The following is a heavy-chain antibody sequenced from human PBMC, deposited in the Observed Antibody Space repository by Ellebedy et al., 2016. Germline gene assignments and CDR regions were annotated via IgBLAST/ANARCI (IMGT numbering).Heavy chain of an antibody. V-gene: IGHV3-21*01. CDR3: ARGEPSDY. Sequence: GESLKISXAASGFTFSSYSMNWVRQAPGKGLEWVSSISSSSSYIYYADSVKGRFTISRDNAKNSLYLQMNSLRAEDTAVYYCARGEPSDYWGQGTLVTVSS. CDR2: ISSSSSYI. CDR1: GFTFSSYS. D-gene: IGHD3-16*01. J-gene: IGHJ4*02.